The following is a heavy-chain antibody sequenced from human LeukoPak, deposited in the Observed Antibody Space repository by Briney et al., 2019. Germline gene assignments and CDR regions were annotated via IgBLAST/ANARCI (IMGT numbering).Heavy chain of an antibody. V-gene: IGHV3-66*02. J-gene: IGHJ4*02. CDR3: ARDPPYYDFWSGYHQDY. CDR2: IYSGGST. CDR1: GFTVSSNY. Sequence: GGSLRLSCAASGFTVSSNYMSWVRQAPGKGLEWVSVIYSGGSTYYADSVKGRFTTSRDNSKNTLYLQMNSLRAEDTAVYYCARDPPYYDFWSGYHQDYWGQGTLVTVSS. D-gene: IGHD3-3*01.